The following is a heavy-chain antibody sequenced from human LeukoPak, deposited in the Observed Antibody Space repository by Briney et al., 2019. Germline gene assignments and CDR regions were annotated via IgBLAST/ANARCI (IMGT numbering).Heavy chain of an antibody. J-gene: IGHJ4*02. CDR3: AKCWLKNSSGYYYNY. Sequence: PGGSLRLSCAAPGFTFSSYAMTWVRQAPGKGLEWVSAISGSGGSTYYADSVKGRFTISRDNSKNTLYLQMNSLRAEDTAVYYCAKCWLKNSSGYYYNYWGQGTLVTVSS. V-gene: IGHV3-23*01. CDR2: ISGSGGST. CDR1: GFTFSSYA. D-gene: IGHD3-22*01.